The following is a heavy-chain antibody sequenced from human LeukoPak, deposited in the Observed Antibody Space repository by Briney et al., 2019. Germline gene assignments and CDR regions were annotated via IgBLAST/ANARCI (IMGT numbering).Heavy chain of an antibody. V-gene: IGHV3-23*01. CDR3: AKGMYSSGWYYFFDY. CDR2: ISGSGGST. J-gene: IGHJ4*02. CDR1: GFTFSSYG. D-gene: IGHD6-19*01. Sequence: GGSLRLSCAASGFTFSSYGMHWVRQAPGKGLEWVSAISGSGGSTYYADSVKGRFTISRDNSKNTLYLQMNSLRAEDTAVYYCAKGMYSSGWYYFFDYWGQGTLVTVSS.